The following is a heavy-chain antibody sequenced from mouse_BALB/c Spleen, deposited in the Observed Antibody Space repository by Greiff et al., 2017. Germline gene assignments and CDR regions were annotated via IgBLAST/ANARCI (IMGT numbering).Heavy chain of an antibody. V-gene: IGHV3-1*02. D-gene: IGHD3-3*01. Sequence: EVQLQQSGPDLVKPAQSLSLTCTVTGYPITSGYSWHWIRQLPGNKLEWMAYIHYSGSTNYNPSLKSRIPITRDTSKNQFFLQLNSVTTEDTTPYYCAGGWVLYAMDYWGQGTSVTVSS. J-gene: IGHJ4*01. CDR1: GYPITSGYS. CDR2: IHYSGST. CDR3: AGGWVLYAMDY.